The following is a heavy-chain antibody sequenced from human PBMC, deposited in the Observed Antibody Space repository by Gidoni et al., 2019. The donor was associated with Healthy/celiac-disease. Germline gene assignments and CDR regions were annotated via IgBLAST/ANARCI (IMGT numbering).Heavy chain of an antibody. CDR1: GGSISSSSYY. J-gene: IGHJ4*02. CDR2: IYYSGST. V-gene: IGHV4-39*01. Sequence: LSLTCTVSGGSISSSSYYWGWIRQPPGKGLEWIGSIYYSGSTYYNPSLKSRVTISVDTSKNQFSLKLSSVTAADTAVYYCARHHGCIDYWGQGTLVTVSS. CDR3: ARHHGCIDY.